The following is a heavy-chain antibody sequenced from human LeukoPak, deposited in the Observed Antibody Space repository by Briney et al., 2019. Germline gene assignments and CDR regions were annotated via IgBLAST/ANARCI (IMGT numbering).Heavy chain of an antibody. J-gene: IGHJ5*02. V-gene: IGHV1-24*01. CDR2: FDPEDGET. CDR3: ARDGTYSSSYARRYNWFDP. Sequence: ASVKVSCKISGYTLTELSMHWVRQAPGKGLEWMGGFDPEDGETIYAQKFQGRVTMTRDTSISTAYMELSRLRSDDTAVYYCARDGTYSSSYARRYNWFDPWGQGTLVTVSS. D-gene: IGHD6-13*01. CDR1: GYTLTELS.